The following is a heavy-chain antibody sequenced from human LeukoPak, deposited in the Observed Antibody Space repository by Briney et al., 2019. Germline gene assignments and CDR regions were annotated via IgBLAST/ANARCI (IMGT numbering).Heavy chain of an antibody. D-gene: IGHD4-23*01. V-gene: IGHV1-2*02. J-gene: IGHJ4*02. Sequence: ASVKVSCKASGYTFTGYYMHWVRQAPGQGLEWMGWINPNSGGTNYAQKFQGRVIMTRDTSISTAYMELSRLRSDDTAVYYCARDPTSKRGNSWVVRFDYWGQGTLVSVSS. CDR2: INPNSGGT. CDR3: ARDPTSKRGNSWVVRFDY. CDR1: GYTFTGYY.